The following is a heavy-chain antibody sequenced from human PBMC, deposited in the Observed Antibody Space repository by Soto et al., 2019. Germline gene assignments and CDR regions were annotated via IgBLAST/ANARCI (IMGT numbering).Heavy chain of an antibody. Sequence: ASVKVSCKASGYTFTSYAMHWVRQAPGQRLEWMGWINAGNGNTKYSQKFQGRVTITRDTSASTAYMELSSLRSEDTAVYYCARERVTMVRGVISWFDPWGQGTLVTAPQ. D-gene: IGHD3-10*01. CDR3: ARERVTMVRGVISWFDP. CDR2: INAGNGNT. CDR1: GYTFTSYA. V-gene: IGHV1-3*01. J-gene: IGHJ5*02.